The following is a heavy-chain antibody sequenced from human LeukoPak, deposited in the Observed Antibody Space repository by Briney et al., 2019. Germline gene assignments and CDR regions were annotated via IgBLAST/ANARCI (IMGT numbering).Heavy chain of an antibody. V-gene: IGHV1-8*03. CDR1: GYTFTSYD. D-gene: IGHD5-24*01. CDR3: AREMATTYYYYYYYMDV. J-gene: IGHJ6*03. CDR2: MNPNSGNT. Sequence: ASVKVSCKASGYTFTSYDINWVRQATGQGLEWMGWMNPNSGNTGYAQKFQGRVTITRNTSISTAYMELSSLRSDDTAVYYCAREMATTYYYYYYYMDVWGKGTTVTVSS.